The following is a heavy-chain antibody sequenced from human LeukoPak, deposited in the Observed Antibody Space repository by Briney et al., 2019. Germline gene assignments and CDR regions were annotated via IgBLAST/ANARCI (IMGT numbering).Heavy chain of an antibody. CDR3: ARGSGNDSSGYLDPFDY. V-gene: IGHV4-34*01. D-gene: IGHD3-22*01. J-gene: IGHJ4*02. CDR2: INHSGST. CDR1: GGSFSGYY. Sequence: SETLSLTCAVYGGSFSGYYWSWIRQPPGKGLEWIGEINHSGSTNYNPSLKSRVTISVDTSENQSSLKLSSVTAADTAVYYCARGSGNDSSGYLDPFDYWGQGTLVTVSS.